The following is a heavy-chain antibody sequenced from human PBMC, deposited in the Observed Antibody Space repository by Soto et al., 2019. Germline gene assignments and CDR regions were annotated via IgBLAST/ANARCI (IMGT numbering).Heavy chain of an antibody. J-gene: IGHJ6*02. CDR1: GGSISSYY. CDR2: IYYSGST. Sequence: PSETLSLTCTVSGGSISSYYWSWIRQPPGKGLEWIGYIYYSGSTNYNPSLKSRVTISVDTSKNQFSLKLSSVTAADTAVYYCARDPWGYSSSWDSIYYYGMDVWGQGTTVTVSS. CDR3: ARDPWGYSSSWDSIYYYGMDV. D-gene: IGHD6-13*01. V-gene: IGHV4-59*01.